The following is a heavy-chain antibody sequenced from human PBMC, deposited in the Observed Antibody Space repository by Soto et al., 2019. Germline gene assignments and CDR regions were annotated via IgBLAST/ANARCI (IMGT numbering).Heavy chain of an antibody. CDR3: ARDPVDIVVVPAAPRYYYYGLYL. V-gene: IGHV3-21*01. J-gene: IGHJ6*02. D-gene: IGHD2-2*03. CDR2: ISSSSSYI. Sequence: PGWSLRLSCAGSGFTFSSYSMNWVRQAPGKGLEWVSSISSSSSYIYYADSVKGRFTISRDNATNSLYLQMNSLRAEDTAVYYCARDPVDIVVVPAAPRYYYYGLYLWGQGTKVTVSS. CDR1: GFTFSSYS.